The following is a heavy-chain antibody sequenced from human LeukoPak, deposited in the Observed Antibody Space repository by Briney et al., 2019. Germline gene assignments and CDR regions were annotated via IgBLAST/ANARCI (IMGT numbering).Heavy chain of an antibody. J-gene: IGHJ4*02. CDR1: GFTFSDYY. V-gene: IGHV3-11*01. CDR3: ARAPPRGSSGWYDY. D-gene: IGHD6-19*01. CDR2: ISSSGSTI. Sequence: SGGSLRLSCAASGFTFSDYYMSWIRQAPGKGLEWVSYISSSGSTIYYADSVKGRFTISRDNAKNSLYLQMYSLRAEDTAVYYCARAPPRGSSGWYDYWGQGTLVTVSS.